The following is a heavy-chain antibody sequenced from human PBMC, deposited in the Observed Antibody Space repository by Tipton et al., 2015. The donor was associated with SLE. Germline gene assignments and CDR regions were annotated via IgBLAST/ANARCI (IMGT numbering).Heavy chain of an antibody. CDR3: ARTRGMTGSRFYFDY. V-gene: IGHV4-59*12. J-gene: IGHJ4*02. Sequence: PSLKSRVTISMDTSKHQFSLRLSSVTAADTAVYYCARTRGMTGSRFYFDYWGQGTLATVSS. D-gene: IGHD3-9*01.